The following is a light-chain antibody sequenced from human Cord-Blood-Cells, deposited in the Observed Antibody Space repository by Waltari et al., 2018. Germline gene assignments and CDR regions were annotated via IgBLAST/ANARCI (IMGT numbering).Light chain of an antibody. Sequence: EIVLTQSPATLSLSPGERATLSCRASQRVSSYLAWYQQKPGQAPRLLIYYASNRATGIPARFIGSGSGTDFTLTISGLEPEDFAVYYCQQRSNWITFGQGTRLEIK. J-gene: IGKJ5*01. V-gene: IGKV3-11*01. CDR2: YAS. CDR1: QRVSSY. CDR3: QQRSNWIT.